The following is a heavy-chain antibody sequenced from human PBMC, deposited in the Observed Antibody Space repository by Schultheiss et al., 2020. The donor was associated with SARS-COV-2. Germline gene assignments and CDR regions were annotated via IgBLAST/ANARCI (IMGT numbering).Heavy chain of an antibody. CDR1: GFTFDSYG. Sequence: GGSLRLSCAASGFTFDSYGMHWVRQAPGKGLEWVAVIWFDGSEKYYADSVKGRFTISRDNSKNTLYLQMNSLRAEDTAVYYCAREPLRGSYYYYGMDVWGQGTTVTVSS. CDR2: IWFDGSEK. V-gene: IGHV3-33*01. CDR3: AREPLRGSYYYYGMDV. J-gene: IGHJ6*02.